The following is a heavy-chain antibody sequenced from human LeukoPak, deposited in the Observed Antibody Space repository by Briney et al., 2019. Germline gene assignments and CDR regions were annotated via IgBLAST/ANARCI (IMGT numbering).Heavy chain of an antibody. Sequence: GGSLRLSCAASGFTFSSYWMSWVRQAPGKWLEWVANIKQDGSEKYYVDSVKGRFTISRDNAKNSLYLQMNSLRAEDTAVYYCARDRLLWFGESLDYWGQGTLATVSS. CDR3: ARDRLLWFGESLDY. V-gene: IGHV3-7*01. CDR2: IKQDGSEK. D-gene: IGHD3-10*01. CDR1: GFTFSSYW. J-gene: IGHJ4*02.